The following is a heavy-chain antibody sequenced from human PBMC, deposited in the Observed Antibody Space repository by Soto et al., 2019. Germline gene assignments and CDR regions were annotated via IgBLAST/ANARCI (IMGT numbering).Heavy chain of an antibody. CDR3: AKDDYYDSSGYYYGSAFDY. J-gene: IGHJ4*02. CDR2: ISWNSGSI. Sequence: LRLSCAASGFTFDDYAMHWVRQAPGKGLEWVSGISWNSGSIGYADSVKGRFTISRDNAKNSLYLQMNSLRAEDTALYYCAKDDYYDSSGYYYGSAFDYWGQGTLVTVSS. V-gene: IGHV3-9*01. D-gene: IGHD3-22*01. CDR1: GFTFDDYA.